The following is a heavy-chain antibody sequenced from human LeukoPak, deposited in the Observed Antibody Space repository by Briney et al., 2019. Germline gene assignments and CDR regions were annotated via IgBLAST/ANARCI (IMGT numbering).Heavy chain of an antibody. V-gene: IGHV3-9*01. CDR3: AKDPRIAAAATPIYFDY. CDR1: GFTFDDYA. Sequence: GGSLRLSCAASGFTFDDYAMHWVRHAPGKGLEWVSGISWNSGSIGYADSVKGRFTISRDNAKNSLYLQMNSLRAEDTALYYCAKDPRIAAAATPIYFDYWGQGTLVTVSS. J-gene: IGHJ4*02. CDR2: ISWNSGSI. D-gene: IGHD6-13*01.